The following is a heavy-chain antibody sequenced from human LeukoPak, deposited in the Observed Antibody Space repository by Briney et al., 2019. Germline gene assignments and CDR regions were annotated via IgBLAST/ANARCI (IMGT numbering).Heavy chain of an antibody. D-gene: IGHD3-10*01. CDR2: IYYSGST. V-gene: IGHV4-59*01. J-gene: IGHJ4*02. CDR1: GGSISSYY. CDR3: ARGFWDDGSGSPHFDY. Sequence: PSETLSLTCTVSGGSISSYYWSWIRQPPGKGLEWIGYIYYSGSTNYNPSLKSRVTISVDTSKNQFSLKLSSVTAADTAVYYCARGFWDDGSGSPHFDYWGQGTLVTVSS.